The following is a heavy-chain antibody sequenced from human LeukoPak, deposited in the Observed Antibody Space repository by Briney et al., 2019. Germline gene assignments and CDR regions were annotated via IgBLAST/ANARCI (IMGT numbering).Heavy chain of an antibody. Sequence: PSETLSLTCAVYGGSFSGYYWSWIRQPPGKGLEWIGEINHSGSTNYNPSLKSRVTISVDTSKNQFSLKLSSVTAADTAVYYCASRFSSGYTYFDYWGQGTLVTVSS. CDR2: INHSGST. D-gene: IGHD3-3*01. CDR1: GGSFSGYY. V-gene: IGHV4-34*01. CDR3: ASRFSSGYTYFDY. J-gene: IGHJ4*02.